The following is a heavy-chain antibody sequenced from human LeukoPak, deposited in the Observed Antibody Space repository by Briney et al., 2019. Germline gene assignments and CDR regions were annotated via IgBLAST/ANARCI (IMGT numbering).Heavy chain of an antibody. CDR3: ARGPRGRLELLGFDP. J-gene: IGHJ5*02. Sequence: GGSLRLSCAASGFTFSSYSMNWVRQAPGKGLEWVSSISSSSSYIYYADSVKGRFTISRDNAKNSLYLQMNGLRAEDTAVYYCARGPRGRLELLGFDPWGQGTLVTVSS. CDR2: ISSSSSYI. CDR1: GFTFSSYS. D-gene: IGHD1-7*01. V-gene: IGHV3-21*01.